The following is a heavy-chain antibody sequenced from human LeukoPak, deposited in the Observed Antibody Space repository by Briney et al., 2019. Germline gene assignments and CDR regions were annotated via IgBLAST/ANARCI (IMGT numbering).Heavy chain of an antibody. J-gene: IGHJ5*02. V-gene: IGHV3-53*01. CDR3: ARDSDSSGYSMS. D-gene: IGHD3-22*01. Sequence: PGGSLRLSCAASGFTVSSNYMSWVRQAPGKGLEWVSVIYSGGSTYHADSVKGRFTISRDNSKNTLYLQMNSLRAEDTAVYYCARDSDSSGYSMSWGQGTLVTVSS. CDR2: IYSGGST. CDR1: GFTVSSNY.